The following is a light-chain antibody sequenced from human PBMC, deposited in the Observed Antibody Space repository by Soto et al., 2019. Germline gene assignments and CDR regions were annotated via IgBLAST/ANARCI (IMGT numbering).Light chain of an antibody. CDR1: QSISNW. CDR2: KAS. J-gene: IGKJ1*01. CDR3: QQYESFPRT. V-gene: IGKV1-5*03. Sequence: DIQMTQSPSTLSASVGDRVTITCRASQSISNWLAWYQQKPGKAPKLFIFKASTLESGVPSRFSGSGSGTEFTLSISSLQPDDFATYFCQQYESFPRTFGQGTKVDIK.